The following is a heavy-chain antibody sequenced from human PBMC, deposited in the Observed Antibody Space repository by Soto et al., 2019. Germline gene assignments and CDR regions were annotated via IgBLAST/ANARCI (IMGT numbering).Heavy chain of an antibody. Sequence: SETLSLTCIVSGGSISEKYWNWVRQPPGRGLEWIGLIFANGHTDYNPSLKSRVTMSVDASKNQFSLRLTSMTAADTAVYYCVASLAASGLNWLDPWGRGTLVTVSS. CDR2: IFANGHT. CDR3: VASLAASGLNWLDP. D-gene: IGHD6-13*01. J-gene: IGHJ5*02. V-gene: IGHV4-4*07. CDR1: GGSISEKY.